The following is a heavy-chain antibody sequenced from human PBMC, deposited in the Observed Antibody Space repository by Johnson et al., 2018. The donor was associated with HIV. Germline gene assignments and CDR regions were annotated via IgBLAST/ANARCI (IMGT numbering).Heavy chain of an antibody. CDR2: LYSSGKT. V-gene: IGHV3-53*01. CDR3: ASQIYDYDRGGYSGVFDI. Sequence: EKLVESGGGLIQPGGSLRLSCAASGFTVSTYYMTWVRQASGKGLELVSLLYSSGKTYYADSVKGRFTISRDYSKNRLYLQMNSLRAEDTAVYYCASQIYDYDRGGYSGVFDIWGQGTMVTVSS. D-gene: IGHD3-22*01. CDR1: GFTVSTYY. J-gene: IGHJ3*02.